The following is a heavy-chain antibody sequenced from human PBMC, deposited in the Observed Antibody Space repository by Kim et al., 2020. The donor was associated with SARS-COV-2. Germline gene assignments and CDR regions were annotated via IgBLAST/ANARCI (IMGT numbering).Heavy chain of an antibody. V-gene: IGHV3-30-3*01. CDR1: GFTFSSHS. Sequence: GGSLRLSCVGSGFTFSSHSIHWVRQAPGKGLEWVAVISKDGNTIFYADSVKGRFTISRDNSRNTMYLQMNSLTTEDTALYYCAREIGTNFFCDFCGQVTL. CDR3: AREIGTNFFCDF. D-gene: IGHD1-1*01. J-gene: IGHJ4*02. CDR2: ISKDGNTI.